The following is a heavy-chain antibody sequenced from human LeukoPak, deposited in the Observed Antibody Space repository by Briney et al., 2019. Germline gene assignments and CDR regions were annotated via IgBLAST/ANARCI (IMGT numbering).Heavy chain of an antibody. V-gene: IGHV3-7*05. CDR2: IKQDGSEK. CDR1: GFTFSSYW. J-gene: IGHJ4*02. Sequence: GGSLRLSCAASGFTFSSYWMSWVRQAPGKGLEWVANIKQDGSEKYYVDSVKGRFTVSRDSSKNTLHLQMNSLRAEDTAVYYCARDIELSCWGQGTLVTVSS. CDR3: ARDIELSC. D-gene: IGHD1-26*01.